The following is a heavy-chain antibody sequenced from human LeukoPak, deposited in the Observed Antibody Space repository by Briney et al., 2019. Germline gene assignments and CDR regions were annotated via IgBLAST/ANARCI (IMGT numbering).Heavy chain of an antibody. D-gene: IGHD3-10*01. V-gene: IGHV1-69*04. CDR2: IIPILGIA. CDR3: ASGSRGGYFDL. J-gene: IGHJ2*01. CDR1: GGTFSSYA. Sequence: SVKVSCKASGGTFSSYAISWVRQAPGQGLEWMGRIIPILGIANYAQKFQGRVTITTDESTSTAYMELSSLRSEDTAVYYCASGSRGGYFDLWGRGTLVTVSS.